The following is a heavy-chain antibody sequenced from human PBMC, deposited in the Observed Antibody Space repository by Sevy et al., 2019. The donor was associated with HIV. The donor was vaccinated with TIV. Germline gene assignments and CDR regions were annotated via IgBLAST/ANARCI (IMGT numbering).Heavy chain of an antibody. J-gene: IGHJ4*02. CDR1: GFTFDDYV. Sequence: GGSLRLSCEASGFTFDDYVMDWVRQGPRKALEWISLISWSGDNTYYADSVKGRFTISRDNTKNSLYLQMHSLTSDDTALYYCVNYAGVAGSGYYFDSWGQGTLVTVSS. D-gene: IGHD6-19*01. CDR3: VNYAGVAGSGYYFDS. CDR2: ISWSGDNT. V-gene: IGHV3-43*01.